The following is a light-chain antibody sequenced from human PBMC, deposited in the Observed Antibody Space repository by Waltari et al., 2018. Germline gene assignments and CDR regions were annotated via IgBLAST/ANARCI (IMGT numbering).Light chain of an antibody. CDR3: QSYDSSLSGSVV. CDR2: GNS. V-gene: IGLV1-40*01. CDR1: STNIGAGYA. Sequence: QSVLTQPPSVSGAPGQRVTISCTGSSTNIGAGYAVHRYQQLPGTAPKLLIYGNSNRPSGVPDRFSGSKSGTSASLAITGLQAEDEADYYCQSYDSSLSGSVVFGGGTKLTVL. J-gene: IGLJ2*01.